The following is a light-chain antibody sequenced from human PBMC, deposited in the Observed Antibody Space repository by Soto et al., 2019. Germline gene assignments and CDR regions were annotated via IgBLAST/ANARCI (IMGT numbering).Light chain of an antibody. V-gene: IGLV1-44*01. CDR3: AAWDDSLNGVV. Sequence: QSVLTQPPSASGTPGQRVTISCSGSSSNIGSNTVNWYQQLPGTAAKLPIYSNNQRPSGVPDRFSGSKSGTSASLAISGLQSEDEADYYCAAWDDSLNGVVFGGGTKLTVL. J-gene: IGLJ2*01. CDR2: SNN. CDR1: SSNIGSNT.